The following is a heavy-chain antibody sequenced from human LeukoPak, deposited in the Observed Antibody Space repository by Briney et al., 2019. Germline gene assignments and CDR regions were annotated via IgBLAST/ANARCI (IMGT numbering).Heavy chain of an antibody. CDR1: GYTFTVYY. V-gene: IGHV1-2*02. CDR3: ARDEVATIGDY. J-gene: IGHJ4*02. CDR2: INPNSGGT. D-gene: IGHD5-12*01. Sequence: ASVKVSCKASGYTFTVYYMHWVRQAPGQRLEWLGWINPNSGGTNYAQKFQGRVTMTRDTSISTAYMELSRLRSDDTAVYYCARDEVATIGDYWGQGTLVTVSS.